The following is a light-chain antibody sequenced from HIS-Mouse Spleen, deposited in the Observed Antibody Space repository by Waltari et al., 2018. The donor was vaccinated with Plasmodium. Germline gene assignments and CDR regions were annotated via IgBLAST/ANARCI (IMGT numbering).Light chain of an antibody. CDR2: AAS. CDR1: QGISSY. Sequence: AIWMTQSPSLLSASPGDRVPISCRRSQGISSYLACDQQKPGKAPELLIYAASTLQSGVPSRFSGSGAGTDFTLTISCLQSEDFATYYCQQYYSFPYTFGQGTKLEIK. CDR3: QQYYSFPYT. V-gene: IGKV1D-8*02. J-gene: IGKJ2*01.